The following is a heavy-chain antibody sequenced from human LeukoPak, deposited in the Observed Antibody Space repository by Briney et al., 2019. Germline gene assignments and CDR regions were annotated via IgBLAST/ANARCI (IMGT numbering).Heavy chain of an antibody. CDR1: GYTFTSYG. J-gene: IGHJ4*02. CDR3: ARDQAIAAAGTNDMGY. V-gene: IGHV1-18*01. CDR2: ISAYNGNT. D-gene: IGHD6-13*01. Sequence: VKVSCKASGYTFTSYGISWVRQAPGQGLEWMGWISAYNGNTNYAQKLQGRVTMTTDTSTSTAYMELKSLRSDDTAVYYCARDQAIAAAGTNDMGYWGQGTLVTVSS.